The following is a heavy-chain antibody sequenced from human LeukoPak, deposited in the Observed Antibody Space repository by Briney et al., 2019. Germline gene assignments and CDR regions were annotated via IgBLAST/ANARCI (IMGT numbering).Heavy chain of an antibody. V-gene: IGHV1-69*04. CDR3: ARSIAVAGTFLYY. CDR2: IIPILGIA. CDR1: GYTFTSYA. Sequence: ASVKVSCKASGYTFTSYAISWVRQAPGQGLEWMGRIIPILGIANYAQKFQGRVTITADKSTSTAYMELSSLRSEDTAVYYCARSIAVAGTFLYYWGQGTLVTVSS. D-gene: IGHD6-19*01. J-gene: IGHJ4*02.